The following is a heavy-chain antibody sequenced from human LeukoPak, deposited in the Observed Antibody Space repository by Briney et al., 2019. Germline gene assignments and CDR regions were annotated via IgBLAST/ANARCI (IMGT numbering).Heavy chain of an antibody. J-gene: IGHJ3*02. D-gene: IGHD3-22*01. Sequence: GESLKISCQGSGSPFTSYWIGWARQLPGKGLEWMGIIYPGDSDTRYSPSFQGQVTISADKSISTAYLQWSSLKASDTAMYYCARGDSSGSQGAFDIWGQGTMVTVSS. CDR1: GSPFTSYW. CDR3: ARGDSSGSQGAFDI. CDR2: IYPGDSDT. V-gene: IGHV5-51*01.